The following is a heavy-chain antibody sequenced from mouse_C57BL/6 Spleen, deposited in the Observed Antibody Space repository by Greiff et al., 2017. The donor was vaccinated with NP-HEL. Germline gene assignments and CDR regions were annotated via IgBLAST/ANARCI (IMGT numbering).Heavy chain of an antibody. CDR2: ISNGGGST. J-gene: IGHJ4*01. CDR3: ARWLGGYAMDY. Sequence: EVKLVESGGGLVQPGGSLKLSCAASGFTFSDYYMYWVRQTPEKRLEWVAYISNGGGSTYYPDTVKGRFTISRDNAKNTLYLQMSRLKSEDTAMYYCARWLGGYAMDYWGQGTSVTVSS. CDR1: GFTFSDYY. D-gene: IGHD3-3*01. V-gene: IGHV5-12*01.